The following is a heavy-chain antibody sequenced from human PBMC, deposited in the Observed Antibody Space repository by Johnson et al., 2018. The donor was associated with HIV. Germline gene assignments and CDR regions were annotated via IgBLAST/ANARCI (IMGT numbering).Heavy chain of an antibody. J-gene: IGHJ3*01. CDR1: GFTVSSNY. D-gene: IGHD2-15*01. Sequence: VQLVESGGGLVQPGGSLRLSCAASGFTVSSNYMSWVRQAPGKGLEWVSLIYSDGSTYYADSVKGRFTISRDNSKNMVYLQMNSLRAEDTAVYYCAKERGISVGFDFWGQGTSVTVSS. V-gene: IGHV3-66*01. CDR3: AKERGISVGFDF. CDR2: IYSDGST.